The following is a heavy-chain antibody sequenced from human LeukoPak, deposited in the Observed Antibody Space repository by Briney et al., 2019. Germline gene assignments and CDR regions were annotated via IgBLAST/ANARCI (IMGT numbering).Heavy chain of an antibody. V-gene: IGHV4-30-2*01. CDR1: GGSISSGGYS. D-gene: IGHD3-10*01. J-gene: IGHJ5*02. CDR2: IYHSGST. Sequence: SETLSLTCAVSGGSISSGGYSWSWIRQPPGKGLEWIGYIYHSGSTYYNPSLKSRVTISVDRSKNQFSLKLSSVTAADTAVYYCASLAITMVQGVLYNWFDPWGQGTLVTVSS. CDR3: ASLAITMVQGVLYNWFDP.